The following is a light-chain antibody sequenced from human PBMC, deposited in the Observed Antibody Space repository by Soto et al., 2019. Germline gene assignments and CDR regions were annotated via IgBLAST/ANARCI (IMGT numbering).Light chain of an antibody. CDR2: GAS. Sequence: EIVLTQSPGILSLSPGERATLSCRASQSVSSSYLVWYQQKPGQVPSLLIYGASNRATGIPDRCSASESKTNFTLTISRREAEVFAVYYCQQYGGSHPYTFGQGTKLEIK. CDR3: QQYGGSHPYT. CDR1: QSVSSSY. V-gene: IGKV3-20*01. J-gene: IGKJ2*01.